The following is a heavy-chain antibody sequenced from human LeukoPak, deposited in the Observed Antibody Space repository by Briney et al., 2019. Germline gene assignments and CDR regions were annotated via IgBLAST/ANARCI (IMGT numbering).Heavy chain of an antibody. Sequence: SETLSLTCTVSGDSISSYYWSWIRQPAGKGLEWVGRIYTSETTNYNPSLKGRVTMSVDTSKNQFSLKLSSVTAADTAVYYCARVDRTWDYGLLDYWGQGTLVTVSS. J-gene: IGHJ4*02. D-gene: IGHD4-17*01. CDR3: ARVDRTWDYGLLDY. CDR1: GDSISSYY. CDR2: IYTSETT. V-gene: IGHV4-4*07.